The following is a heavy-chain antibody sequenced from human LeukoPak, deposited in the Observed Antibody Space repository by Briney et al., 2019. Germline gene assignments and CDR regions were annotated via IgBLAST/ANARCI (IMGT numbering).Heavy chain of an antibody. J-gene: IGHJ6*03. D-gene: IGHD3-10*01. CDR1: GFTFNNYG. CDR2: IRYDGSNT. CDR3: AKAFLWFGANSYYYYYMDV. Sequence: GGPLRLSCEASGFTFNNYGMPWVRQAPGKGLEWLASIRYDGSNTYYADSVKGRFTVSRDDSKNTLYLQMNSLRGDDTAIYYCAKAFLWFGANSYYYYYMDVWGKGTTVTVSS. V-gene: IGHV3-30*02.